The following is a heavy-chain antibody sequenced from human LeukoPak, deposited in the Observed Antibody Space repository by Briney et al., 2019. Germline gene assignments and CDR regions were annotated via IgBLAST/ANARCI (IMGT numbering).Heavy chain of an antibody. CDR1: GCTFSSYA. CDR2: ISGSGGST. CDR3: AKDQEQRPDRGAFDI. D-gene: IGHD6-25*01. J-gene: IGHJ3*02. Sequence: GGSLRLSCAASGCTFSSYAMSWVRQAPGKGLEWVSAISGSGGSTYYADSVKGRFTISRDNSKNTLYLQMNSLRAEDTAVYYCAKDQEQRPDRGAFDIWGQGTMVTVSS. V-gene: IGHV3-23*01.